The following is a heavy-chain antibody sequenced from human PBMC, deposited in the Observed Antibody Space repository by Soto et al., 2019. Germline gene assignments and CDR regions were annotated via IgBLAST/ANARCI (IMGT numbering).Heavy chain of an antibody. D-gene: IGHD3-10*01. CDR2: MSHSGGT. CDR1: GGFVSSGSYY. V-gene: IGHV4-61*01. CDR3: AGQSSGYHLSS. J-gene: IGHJ4*02. Sequence: SETLSLTCAVYGGFVSSGSYYWSWIRQPPGKGLEWIGEMSHSGGTHFNPSLKSRVPISVDTSKNQVSLQLDSVPPEDTAVYYCAGQSSGYHLSSWGQGTLVTVSS.